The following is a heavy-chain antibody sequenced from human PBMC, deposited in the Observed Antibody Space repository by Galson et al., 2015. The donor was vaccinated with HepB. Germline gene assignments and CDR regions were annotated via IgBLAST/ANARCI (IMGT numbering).Heavy chain of an antibody. V-gene: IGHV3-23*01. D-gene: IGHD3-16*02. J-gene: IGHJ4*02. CDR3: AKAAGGSHRSYYFDY. Sequence: SLRLSCAVSGFTFSCCAMTWVRQTPGKGLEWISLIHNDGETTQHADSVKGRFSISRDNSKNEVSLQMNSLRAEDTAVYFCAKAAGGSHRSYYFDYWGQGTTVTVSS. CDR1: GFTFSCCA. CDR2: IHNDGETT.